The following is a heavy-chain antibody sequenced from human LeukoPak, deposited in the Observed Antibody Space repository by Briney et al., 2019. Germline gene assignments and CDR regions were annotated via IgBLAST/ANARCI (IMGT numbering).Heavy chain of an antibody. V-gene: IGHV4-34*01. CDR3: ASNRSSSD. CDR1: GASFSGYY. J-gene: IGHJ1*01. Sequence: SETLSLTCAVYGASFSGYYWTWIRQPPGKGPEWIGEINHSGSTNYNPSLKSRVTISVDTSKNQFSLKVSSVTAADTAVYYCASNRSSSDWGQGTLVTVSS. D-gene: IGHD6-6*01. CDR2: INHSGST.